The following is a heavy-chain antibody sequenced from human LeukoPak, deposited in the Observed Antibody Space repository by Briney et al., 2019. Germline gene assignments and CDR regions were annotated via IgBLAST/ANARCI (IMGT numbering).Heavy chain of an antibody. CDR2: IKHSGST. CDR3: ARGLTVTTSDDY. V-gene: IGHV4-34*01. J-gene: IGHJ4*02. D-gene: IGHD4-17*01. Sequence: SETLSLTCAVYGGSFSGYYWSWIRQPPGKGLEWIGEIKHSGSTNYNPSLKSRVTISVDTSKNQFSLKLSSVTAADTAVYYCARGLTVTTSDDYWGQGTLVTVSS. CDR1: GGSFSGYY.